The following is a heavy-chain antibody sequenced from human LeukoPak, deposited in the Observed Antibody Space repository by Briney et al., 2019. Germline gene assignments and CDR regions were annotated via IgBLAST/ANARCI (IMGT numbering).Heavy chain of an antibody. CDR1: GGSFSGYY. CDR2: INHSGST. J-gene: IGHJ6*02. Sequence: PSETLSLTCAVYGGSFSGYYWSWIRQPPGKGLEWIGEINHSGSTNYNPSLKSRVTISVDTSKNQFSLKLSSVTAADTAVYYCARVAVAVYYYGMDVWGQGTTVTVSS. V-gene: IGHV4-34*01. D-gene: IGHD6-19*01. CDR3: ARVAVAVYYYGMDV.